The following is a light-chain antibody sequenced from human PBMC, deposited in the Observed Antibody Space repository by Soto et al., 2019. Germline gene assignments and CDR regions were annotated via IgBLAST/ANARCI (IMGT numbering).Light chain of an antibody. Sequence: DIPMTQSPSSLSASVGDRVTITCRASQGIRNDLGGYQQKPGRAPKGLIYAASKLQSGVPSRFGGSRSETSFTRTISSLRPEDSATYYFLQHNSYLWTFGQGTKVQIK. CDR1: QGIRND. CDR3: LQHNSYLWT. V-gene: IGKV1-17*01. CDR2: AAS. J-gene: IGKJ1*01.